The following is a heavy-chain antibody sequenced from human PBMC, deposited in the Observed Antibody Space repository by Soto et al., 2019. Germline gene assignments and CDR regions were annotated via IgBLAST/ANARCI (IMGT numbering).Heavy chain of an antibody. CDR3: ARNYDYGGFVDY. J-gene: IGHJ4*02. D-gene: IGHD5-12*01. V-gene: IGHV1-46*03. CDR1: GYTFTSYY. Sequence: QVQLVQSGAEVKKPGASVKVSCKASGYTFTSYYMHWVRQAPGQGLEWMGIINPSGGSTSYAQKFQGRVTMTRDTATRTVYMDLSSLRSEDTAVYYCARNYDYGGFVDYWGQGTLVTVSS. CDR2: INPSGGST.